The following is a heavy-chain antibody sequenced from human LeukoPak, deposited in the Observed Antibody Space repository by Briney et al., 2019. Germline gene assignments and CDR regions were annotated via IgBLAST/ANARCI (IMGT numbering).Heavy chain of an antibody. CDR2: IKQDGSEK. D-gene: IGHD3-10*01. CDR1: GFTFSSYW. CDR3: AAGSLYYYGMDV. J-gene: IGHJ6*02. Sequence: PGGSLRLSCAASGFTFSSYWMSWVRQAPGKGLEWVANIKQDGSEKYYADSVKGRFTISRDNAKNSLYLQMNSLRDEDTAVYYCAAGSLYYYGMDVWGQGTTVTVSS. V-gene: IGHV3-7*01.